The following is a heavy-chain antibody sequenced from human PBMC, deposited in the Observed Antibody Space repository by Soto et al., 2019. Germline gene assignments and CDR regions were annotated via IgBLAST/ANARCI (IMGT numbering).Heavy chain of an antibody. CDR2: IKTDGSST. CDR1: GFTFTNYW. Sequence: AGGSLRLSCAVSGFTFTNYWMHWVRQAPGKGLVWVSLIKTDGSSTSYADSVKGRFTVSRDNARNTVYLQLNSLRAEDTAVYYYGPMAYIDHWGQGTLVTVSS. CDR3: GPMAYIDH. V-gene: IGHV3-74*01. J-gene: IGHJ4*02.